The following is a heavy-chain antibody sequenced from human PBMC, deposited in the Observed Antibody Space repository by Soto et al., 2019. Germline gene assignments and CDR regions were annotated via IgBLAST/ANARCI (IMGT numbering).Heavy chain of an antibody. Sequence: QVQLVESGGGVVQPGRSLRLSCAASGFTFSSYGMHWVRQAPGKGLEWVAVISYDGSNKYYADSVKGRFTISRDNSKNTLYLQMNSLRAEDTAVYYCARRRDEHHVDYWGQGTLVTVSS. CDR1: GFTFSSYG. J-gene: IGHJ4*02. V-gene: IGHV3-30*03. CDR2: ISYDGSNK. CDR3: ARRRDEHHVDY. D-gene: IGHD2-21*01.